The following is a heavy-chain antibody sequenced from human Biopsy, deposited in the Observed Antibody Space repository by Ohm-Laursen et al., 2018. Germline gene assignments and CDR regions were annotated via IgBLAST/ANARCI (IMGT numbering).Heavy chain of an antibody. J-gene: IGHJ2*01. CDR3: ARDGKRWDYSTYFSWHFDL. V-gene: IGHV3-30*03. CDR2: ISYDGSGE. CDR1: GFTFTSYA. Sequence: SLRLSCAASGFTFTSYAMHWVRQAPGKGLEWVAVISYDGSGEYYADSLQGRFIISRDNPKNTVDLQMNSLRAEGTAVYFGARDGKRWDYSTYFSWHFDLWGRGTLVTVSS. D-gene: IGHD4-11*01.